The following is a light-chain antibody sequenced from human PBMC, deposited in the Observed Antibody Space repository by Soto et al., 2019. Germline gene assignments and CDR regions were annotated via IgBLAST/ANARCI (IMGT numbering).Light chain of an antibody. CDR1: QSVSSY. CDR3: QQRSNWPPWFT. Sequence: EIVLTQSPATLSLSPGERATLSCRASQSVSSYLAWYQQKPGQAPRLLIYDASNRATGIPARFHDSGSGTDYPLPSTSLEPEDCAVYYCQQRSNWPPWFTFGPGTKVDIK. V-gene: IGKV3-11*01. CDR2: DAS. J-gene: IGKJ3*01.